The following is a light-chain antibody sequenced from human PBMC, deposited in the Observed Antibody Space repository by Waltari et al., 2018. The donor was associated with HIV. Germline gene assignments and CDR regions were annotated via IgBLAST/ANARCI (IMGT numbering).Light chain of an antibody. CDR3: QQSYTTPRT. CDR1: QNINIH. Sequence: DIQMTQSPSSLSASVGDRVTIDCRASQNINIHLNWYQRKPGKAPKLLIYAASSLHTGVPSKFSGSGSGTDFTLTINSLQPEDFATYFCQQSYTTPRTFGQGTKVEIK. V-gene: IGKV1-39*01. CDR2: AAS. J-gene: IGKJ1*01.